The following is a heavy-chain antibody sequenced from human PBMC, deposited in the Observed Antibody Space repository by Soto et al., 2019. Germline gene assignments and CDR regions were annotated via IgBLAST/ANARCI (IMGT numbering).Heavy chain of an antibody. CDR2: ISSSSSTI. CDR1: GFTFSSYS. J-gene: IGHJ3*02. V-gene: IGHV3-48*04. Sequence: GGSLRLSCAASGFTFSSYSMNWVRQAPGKGLEWVSYISSSSSTIYYADSVKGRFTISRDNAKNSLYLQMNSLRAEDTAVYYCARNYHYDFWSGYYFDIWGQGTMVTVSS. CDR3: ARNYHYDFWSGYYFDI. D-gene: IGHD3-3*01.